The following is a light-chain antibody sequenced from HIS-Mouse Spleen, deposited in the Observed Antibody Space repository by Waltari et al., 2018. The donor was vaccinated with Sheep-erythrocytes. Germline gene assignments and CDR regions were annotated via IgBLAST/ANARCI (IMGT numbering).Light chain of an antibody. CDR3: CSYAGSYNHV. V-gene: IGLV2-11*01. CDR2: DVS. Sequence: QSALTQPRSVSGSPGQSVPISCPGTRSDVGGYHYVSWSQQHPGKAPKLMISDVSKRPSGVPDRVSGSKSGNTASLTISGLQAEDEADYYCCSYAGSYNHVFATGTKVTVL. CDR1: RSDVGGYHY. J-gene: IGLJ1*01.